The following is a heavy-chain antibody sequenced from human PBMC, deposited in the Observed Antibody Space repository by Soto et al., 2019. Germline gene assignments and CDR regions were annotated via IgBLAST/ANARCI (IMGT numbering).Heavy chain of an antibody. Sequence: QVQLVESGGGVVQPGRSLRLSCAASGFTFSSYGMHWVRQAPGKGLEWVAVKWYDGRNTYYADSVKGRLTISRDDSKNTVYLQMNSLRVEDTAVYYCARDWLSRTVDYWGQGTLVTVSS. V-gene: IGHV3-33*01. D-gene: IGHD5-12*01. J-gene: IGHJ4*02. CDR3: ARDWLSRTVDY. CDR2: KWYDGRNT. CDR1: GFTFSSYG.